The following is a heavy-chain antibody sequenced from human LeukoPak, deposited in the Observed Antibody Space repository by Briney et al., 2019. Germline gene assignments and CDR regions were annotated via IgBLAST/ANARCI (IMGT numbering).Heavy chain of an antibody. Sequence: PGGSLRLSCAASGFTVSSNYMSWVRQAPGKGLECVSVIYSGGSTYYADSVKGRFTISRDNSKNTLYLQMNSLRAEDTAVYYCARGRGSASQHFDYWGQGTLVTVSS. CDR2: IYSGGST. V-gene: IGHV3-53*01. D-gene: IGHD1-26*01. CDR1: GFTVSSNY. J-gene: IGHJ4*02. CDR3: ARGRGSASQHFDY.